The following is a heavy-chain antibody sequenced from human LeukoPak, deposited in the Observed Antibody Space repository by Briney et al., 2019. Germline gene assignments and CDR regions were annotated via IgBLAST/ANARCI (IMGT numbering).Heavy chain of an antibody. Sequence: SETLSLTCTASGGSISSTDYYWGWIRQPPGKGLEWIASIHYSGNTYFNPSLKSRVTISVDTSESQFSLKLSSVTAADTAVYYCARSCGRTSCSDGDWFDPWGQGTLVTVSP. D-gene: IGHD2-2*01. V-gene: IGHV4-39*01. CDR2: IHYSGNT. J-gene: IGHJ5*02. CDR3: ARSCGRTSCSDGDWFDP. CDR1: GGSISSTDYY.